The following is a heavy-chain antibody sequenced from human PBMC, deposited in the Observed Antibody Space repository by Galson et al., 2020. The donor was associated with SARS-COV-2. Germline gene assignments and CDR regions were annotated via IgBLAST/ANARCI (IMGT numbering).Heavy chain of an antibody. D-gene: IGHD2-2*01. CDR1: GGSFSGYY. Sequence: ETSETLSLTCAVYGGSFSGYYWSWIRQPPGKGLEWIGEINHSGSTNYNPSLKSRVTISVDTSKNQFSLKLSSVTAADTAVYYCARGASFYCSSTSCYEYYYGMDVWGQGTTVTVSS. CDR2: INHSGST. V-gene: IGHV4-34*01. J-gene: IGHJ6*02. CDR3: ARGASFYCSSTSCYEYYYGMDV.